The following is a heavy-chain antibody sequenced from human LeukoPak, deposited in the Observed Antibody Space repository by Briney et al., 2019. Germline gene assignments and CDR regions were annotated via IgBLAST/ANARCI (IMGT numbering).Heavy chain of an antibody. V-gene: IGHV1-18*01. CDR1: GYTFTSYG. D-gene: IGHD6-13*01. CDR3: ARDRSPYSSSWFHPNDAFDI. Sequence: ASVKVSCKASGYTFTSYGISWVRRAPGQGLEWMGWISAYNGNTNYAQKLQGRVTMTTDTSTSTAYMELRSLRSDDTAVYYCARDRSPYSSSWFHPNDAFDIWGQGTMVTVSS. CDR2: ISAYNGNT. J-gene: IGHJ3*02.